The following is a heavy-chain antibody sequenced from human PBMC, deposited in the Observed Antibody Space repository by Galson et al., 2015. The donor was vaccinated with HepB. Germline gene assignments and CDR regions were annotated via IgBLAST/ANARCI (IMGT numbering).Heavy chain of an antibody. CDR3: ARGYYGSGSYIR. J-gene: IGHJ4*02. CDR2: ISYDGSDK. CDR1: GFPFNAYG. D-gene: IGHD3-10*01. Sequence: SLRLSCAASGFPFNAYGMHWVRQAPGKGLEWVTVISYDGSDKYYADSVKGRFTISRDNAKNSLYLQMNSLRAEDTAVYYCARGYYGSGSYIRWGQGTLVTVSS. V-gene: IGHV3-30*03.